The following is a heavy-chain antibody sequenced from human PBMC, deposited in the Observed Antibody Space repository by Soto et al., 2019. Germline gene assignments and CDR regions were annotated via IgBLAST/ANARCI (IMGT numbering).Heavy chain of an antibody. CDR1: GGSFSGYY. CDR2: INHSGST. Sequence: PSETLSLTCAVYGGSFSGYYWSWIRQPPGKGLEWIGEINHSGSTNYNPSLKSRVTISVDTSKNQFSLKLSSVTAADTAVYYCARGRYSSGWFDYWGHGTPVPVSS. CDR3: ARGRYSSGWFDY. V-gene: IGHV4-34*01. D-gene: IGHD6-19*01. J-gene: IGHJ4*01.